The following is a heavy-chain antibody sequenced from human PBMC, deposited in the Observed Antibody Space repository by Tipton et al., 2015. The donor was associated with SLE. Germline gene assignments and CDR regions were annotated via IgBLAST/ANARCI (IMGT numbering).Heavy chain of an antibody. V-gene: IGHV4-34*01. Sequence: TLSLTCAVYGGSFSGYYWSWIRQPPGKGLEWIGEINHSGSTNYNPSLKSRVTISVDTSKKQFSLKLSSVTAADTAVYYCASRGYSYVHDAFDIWGQGTMVTVSS. CDR1: GGSFSGYY. CDR2: INHSGST. CDR3: ASRGYSYVHDAFDI. D-gene: IGHD5-18*01. J-gene: IGHJ3*02.